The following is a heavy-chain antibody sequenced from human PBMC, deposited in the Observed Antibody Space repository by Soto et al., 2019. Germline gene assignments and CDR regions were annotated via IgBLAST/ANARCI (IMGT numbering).Heavy chain of an antibody. J-gene: IGHJ4*02. Sequence: ASVKVSCKTSGGTFSSYAIRLVRQATGQGLEWMEGISPLIGTANYAQKLQGRVTMTADASTSTAYMELSSLRSDDTAVYYCARGRMGDYIGYWGQGTLVTVSS. V-gene: IGHV1-69*13. CDR2: ISPLIGTA. CDR3: ARGRMGDYIGY. CDR1: GGTFSSYA.